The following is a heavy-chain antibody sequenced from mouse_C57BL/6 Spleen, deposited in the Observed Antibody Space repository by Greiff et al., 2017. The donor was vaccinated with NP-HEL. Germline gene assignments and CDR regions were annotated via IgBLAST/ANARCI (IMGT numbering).Heavy chain of an antibody. J-gene: IGHJ2*01. Sequence: QVQLQQPGTELVKPGASVKLSCKASGYTFTSYWMHWVKQRPGQGLEWIGNINPSNGGTNYNEKFKSKTTLTVDKSSSTAYMQLSSLTSEDSAVYYCAREFITTVVAVDYWGQGTTLTVSS. D-gene: IGHD1-1*01. CDR1: GYTFTSYW. V-gene: IGHV1-53*01. CDR3: AREFITTVVAVDY. CDR2: INPSNGGT.